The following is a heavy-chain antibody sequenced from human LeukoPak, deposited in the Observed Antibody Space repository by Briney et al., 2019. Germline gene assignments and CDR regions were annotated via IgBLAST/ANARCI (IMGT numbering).Heavy chain of an antibody. CDR2: INPNSGGT. CDR3: ARGETGCSGGSCPKYYYYYYGMDV. J-gene: IGHJ6*02. D-gene: IGHD2-15*01. CDR1: GYTFTGYY. V-gene: IGHV1-2*02. Sequence: ASVKVSCKASGYTFTGYYMHLVRQAPGQGLEWMGWINPNSGGTNYAQKFQGRVAMTRDTSISTAYMELSRLRSDDTAVYYCARGETGCSGGSCPKYYYYYYGMDVWGQGTTVTVSS.